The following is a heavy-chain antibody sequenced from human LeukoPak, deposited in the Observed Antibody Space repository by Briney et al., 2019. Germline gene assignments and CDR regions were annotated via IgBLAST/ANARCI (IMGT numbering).Heavy chain of an antibody. J-gene: IGHJ4*02. CDR1: GFTFSSYW. Sequence: GGSPRLSCAASGFTFSSYWMSWVRQAPGKGLEWVANIKQDGSEKYYVDSVKGRFTISRDNAKNSLYLQMNSLRAEDTAVYYCARDIPLGYYDSSGYYDYWGQGTLVTVSS. CDR2: IKQDGSEK. CDR3: ARDIPLGYYDSSGYYDY. V-gene: IGHV3-7*01. D-gene: IGHD3-22*01.